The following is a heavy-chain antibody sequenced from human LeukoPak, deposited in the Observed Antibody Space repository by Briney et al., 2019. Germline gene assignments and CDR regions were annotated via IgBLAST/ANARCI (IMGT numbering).Heavy chain of an antibody. CDR3: ARGRRITMIVVVTRFDY. CDR2: INHSGST. D-gene: IGHD3-22*01. CDR1: GGSFSGYY. J-gene: IGHJ4*02. Sequence: SETLSPTCAVYGGSFSGYYWSWIRQPPGKGLEWIGEINHSGSTNYNPSLKSRVTISVDTSKNQFSLKLSSVTAADTAVYYCARGRRITMIVVVTRFDYWGQGTLVTVSS. V-gene: IGHV4-34*01.